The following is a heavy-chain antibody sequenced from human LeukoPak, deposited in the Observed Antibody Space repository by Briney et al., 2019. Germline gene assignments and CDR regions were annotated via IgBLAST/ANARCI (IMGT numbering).Heavy chain of an antibody. Sequence: PSETLSLTCAVYGGSFSGYYWSWTRQPPGKGLEWIGEINHSGSTNYNPSLKSRVTISVDTSKNQFSLKLSSVTAADTAVYYCARRITMIVVVITTTNWFDPWGQGTLVTVSS. CDR1: GGSFSGYY. V-gene: IGHV4-34*01. CDR2: INHSGST. J-gene: IGHJ5*02. CDR3: ARRITMIVVVITTTNWFDP. D-gene: IGHD3-22*01.